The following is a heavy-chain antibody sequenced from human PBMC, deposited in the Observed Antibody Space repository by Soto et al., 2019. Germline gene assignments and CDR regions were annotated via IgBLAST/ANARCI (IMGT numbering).Heavy chain of an antibody. Sequence: SVKVSCKASGGTFSSYAISWVRQAPGQGLEWMGGIIPIFGTANYAQKFQGRVTITADESTSTAYMELSSLRSEDTAVYYCARDLDIVLMVYAKPGGYYYYGMDVWGQGTTVTVSS. V-gene: IGHV1-69*13. CDR1: GGTFSSYA. D-gene: IGHD2-8*01. CDR2: IIPIFGTA. CDR3: ARDLDIVLMVYAKPGGYYYYGMDV. J-gene: IGHJ6*02.